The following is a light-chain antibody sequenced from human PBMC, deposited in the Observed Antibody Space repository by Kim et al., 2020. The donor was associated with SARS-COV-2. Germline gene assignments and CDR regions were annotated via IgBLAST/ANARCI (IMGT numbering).Light chain of an antibody. CDR3: SSRDSNDNVV. Sequence: VALGQTVKITCQGDSLRSYYATWYQQKPGQAPLVVIYGKNNRPSGIPDRFSGSSSGNTASLTITGTQAGDEADYYCSSRDSNDNVVFGGGTQLTVL. V-gene: IGLV3-19*01. J-gene: IGLJ2*01. CDR2: GKN. CDR1: SLRSYY.